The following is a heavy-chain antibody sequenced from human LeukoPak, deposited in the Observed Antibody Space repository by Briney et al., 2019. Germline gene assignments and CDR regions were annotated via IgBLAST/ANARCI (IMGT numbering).Heavy chain of an antibody. D-gene: IGHD3-3*01. CDR1: GGSISSGDYY. J-gene: IGHJ5*02. CDR2: IYYSGST. Sequence: SETLSLTCTVSGGSISSGDYYWSWIRQPPGKGLEWIGYIYYSGSTYYNPSLKSRVTISVDTSKNQFSLKLSSVTAADTAVYYCARHPRYYDFFDPWGQGTLVTVSS. V-gene: IGHV4-30-4*01. CDR3: ARHPRYYDFFDP.